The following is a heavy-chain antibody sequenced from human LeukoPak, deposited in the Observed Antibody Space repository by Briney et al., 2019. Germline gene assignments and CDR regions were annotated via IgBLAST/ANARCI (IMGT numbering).Heavy chain of an antibody. CDR3: SREGGYSSGWYLNP. J-gene: IGHJ5*02. V-gene: IGHV4-59*01. D-gene: IGHD6-19*01. CDR2: IYYSGST. Sequence: SETLSLTCTVSGGSISSYYWSWIRQPPGKGLEWIGYIYYSGSTNYNPSLKSRVTISVDTSKNQFSLKLSSVTAADTAVYYCSREGGYSSGWYLNPWGQGTLVTVSS. CDR1: GGSISSYY.